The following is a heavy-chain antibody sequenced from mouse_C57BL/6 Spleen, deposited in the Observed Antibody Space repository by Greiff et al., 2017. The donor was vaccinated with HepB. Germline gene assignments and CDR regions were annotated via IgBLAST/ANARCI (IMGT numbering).Heavy chain of an antibody. D-gene: IGHD1-1*01. J-gene: IGHJ4*01. CDR3: AIVDGPYGDYAMDY. CDR2: IHPSDSDT. CDR1: GYTFTSYW. Sequence: QVQLKQPGAELVKPGASVKVSCKASGYTFTSYWMHWVKQRPGQGLEWIGRIHPSDSDTNYNQKFKGKATLTVDKSSSTAYMQLSSLTSEDSAVYYCAIVDGPYGDYAMDYWGQGTSVTVSS. V-gene: IGHV1-74*01.